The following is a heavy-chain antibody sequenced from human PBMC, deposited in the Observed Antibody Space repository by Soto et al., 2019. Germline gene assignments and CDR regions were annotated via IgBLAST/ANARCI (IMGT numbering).Heavy chain of an antibody. Sequence: QVQLVQSGAEVKKPGASVKVSCKASGYTFTSYAMHWVRQAPGQRLEWMGWINAGNGNTKYSQKFQGRVTITRDASASTAYRELSRLRSEDTAVYYCARDSIVATNSWYGVDYWGQGPLVTVSS. J-gene: IGHJ4*02. CDR3: ARDSIVATNSWYGVDY. D-gene: IGHD6-13*01. CDR2: INAGNGNT. V-gene: IGHV1-3*01. CDR1: GYTFTSYA.